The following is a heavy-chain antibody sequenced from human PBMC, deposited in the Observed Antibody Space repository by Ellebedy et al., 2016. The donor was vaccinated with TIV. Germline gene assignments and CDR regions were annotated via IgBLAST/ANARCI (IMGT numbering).Heavy chain of an antibody. Sequence: SETLSLTXAVSGASISSGGYSWSWIRQPPGKGLEWIGYIYHSGKTYYNPSLKSRVTISVDRPTNRFSVRLNSVTAADTAVYYCARVRNYYDSSGYYWPYNWFDPWGQGTLVTVSS. V-gene: IGHV4-30-2*01. J-gene: IGHJ5*02. CDR1: GASISSGGYS. CDR3: ARVRNYYDSSGYYWPYNWFDP. D-gene: IGHD3-22*01. CDR2: IYHSGKT.